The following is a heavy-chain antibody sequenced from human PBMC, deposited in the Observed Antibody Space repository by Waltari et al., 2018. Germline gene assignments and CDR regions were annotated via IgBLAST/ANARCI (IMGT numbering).Heavy chain of an antibody. CDR1: GFSFTSYW. CDR2: IKQDGSEK. Sequence: EVQLVESGGCLVQPGGSLSLSCAASGFSFTSYWMSWVRQAPGKGLEWVANIKQDGSEKYYVDSVKGRFTISRDNAKNSLYLQMNRLRDEDTAVYYCGRGKYGMDVWGQGTTVSVSS. J-gene: IGHJ6*02. V-gene: IGHV3-7*03. CDR3: GRGKYGMDV.